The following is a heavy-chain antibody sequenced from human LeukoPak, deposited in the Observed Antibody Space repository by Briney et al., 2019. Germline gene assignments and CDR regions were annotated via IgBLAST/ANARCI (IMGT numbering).Heavy chain of an antibody. CDR1: GFTFSSYG. CDR3: ARDVAYSRENDH. J-gene: IGHJ4*02. V-gene: IGHV3-7*01. CDR2: IKQDGSEK. D-gene: IGHD6-13*01. Sequence: PGGSLRLSCAASGFTFSSYGMSWVRQAPGKGLEWVANIKQDGSEKYYVDSVKGRFTISRDNAKNSLYLQMNSLRAEDTAVYYCARDVAYSRENDHWGQGTLVTVSS.